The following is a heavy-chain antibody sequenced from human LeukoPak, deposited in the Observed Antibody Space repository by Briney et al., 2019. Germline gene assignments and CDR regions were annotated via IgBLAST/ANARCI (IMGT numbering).Heavy chain of an antibody. CDR1: GDSVSSNSAA. CDR2: TYYRSKWYN. CDR3: ARDHGILTGYYDGDWFDP. D-gene: IGHD3-9*01. V-gene: IGHV6-1*01. J-gene: IGHJ5*02. Sequence: SQTLSLTCAISGDSVSSNSAAWNWIRQSPSRGLEWLGRTYYRSKWYNDYAVSVKSRITINPDTSKNQFSLQLNSVTPEDKAVXYCARDHGILTGYYDGDWFDPWGQGTLVTVSS.